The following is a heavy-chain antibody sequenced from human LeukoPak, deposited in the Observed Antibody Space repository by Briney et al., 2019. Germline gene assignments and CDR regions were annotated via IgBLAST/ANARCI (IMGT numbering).Heavy chain of an antibody. CDR2: ISAYNGNT. V-gene: IGHV1-18*01. CDR3: ARGRSPVWPGDY. J-gene: IGHJ4*02. CDR1: GGTFSSYA. Sequence: ASVKVSCKASGGTFSSYAISWVRQAPGQGLEWMGWISAYNGNTNYAQKLQGRVTMTTDTSTSTAYMELRSLRSDDTAVYYCARGRSPVWPGDYWGQGTLVTVSS. D-gene: IGHD2-8*01.